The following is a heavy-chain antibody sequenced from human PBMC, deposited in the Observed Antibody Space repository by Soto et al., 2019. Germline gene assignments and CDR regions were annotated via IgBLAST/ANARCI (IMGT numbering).Heavy chain of an antibody. CDR1: GYTFTSYG. CDR3: ARILYDILTGYGMDV. D-gene: IGHD3-9*01. J-gene: IGHJ6*02. CDR2: ISAYNGNT. V-gene: IGHV1-18*01. Sequence: ASVKVSFKASGYTFTSYGISWVRQAPGQGLEWMGWISAYNGNTNYAQKLQGRVTMTTDTSTSTAYMELRSLRSDDTAVYYCARILYDILTGYGMDVWGQGTTVTVSS.